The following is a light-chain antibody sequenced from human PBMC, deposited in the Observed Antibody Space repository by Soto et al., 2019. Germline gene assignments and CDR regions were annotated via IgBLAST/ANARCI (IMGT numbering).Light chain of an antibody. CDR1: QSVSRN. CDR3: QQYNHWPLYS. V-gene: IGKV3-15*01. CDR2: DAS. Sequence: EVVMTQSPATLSVSPGERATLSCRASQSVSRNLAWYQQRPGRAPRLLIYDASTRATNIPTRFSGSGSGTEFTLTVSSLQSEDFAVYYCQQYNHWPLYSFGQRTKLEIK. J-gene: IGKJ2*01.